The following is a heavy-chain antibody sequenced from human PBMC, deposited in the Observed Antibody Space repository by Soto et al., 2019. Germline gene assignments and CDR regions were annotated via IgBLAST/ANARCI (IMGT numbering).Heavy chain of an antibody. CDR3: ARGARLYSSGWYLFDY. J-gene: IGHJ4*02. CDR2: INPNSGGT. V-gene: IGHV1-2*04. CDR1: GYTFTGYY. D-gene: IGHD6-19*01. Sequence: ASVKVSCKASGYTFTGYYMHWVRQAPGQGLEWMGWINPNSGGTNYAQKFQGWVTMTRDTSISTAYMELSRLRSDDTAVYYCARGARLYSSGWYLFDYWGQGTLVTVSS.